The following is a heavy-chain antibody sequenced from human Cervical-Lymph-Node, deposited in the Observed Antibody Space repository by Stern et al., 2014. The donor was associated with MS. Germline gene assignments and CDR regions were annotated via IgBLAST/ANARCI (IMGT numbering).Heavy chain of an antibody. J-gene: IGHJ4*02. CDR2: VLPVFTTP. D-gene: IGHD5-24*01. Sequence: VQLVESGAEVKKPGSSVKVSCKVSGGTFSSYAVSWVRQAPGQGLEWMGGVLPVFTTPNYAQNVQGRVTVTADESTSTVYMELSNLTSEDTAMYYCARETRSGYNFDYWGQGALVTVSS. CDR1: GGTFSSYA. CDR3: ARETRSGYNFDY. V-gene: IGHV1-69*01.